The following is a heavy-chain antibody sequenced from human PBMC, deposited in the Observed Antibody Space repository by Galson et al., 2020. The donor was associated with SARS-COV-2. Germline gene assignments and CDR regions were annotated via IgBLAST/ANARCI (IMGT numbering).Heavy chain of an antibody. D-gene: IGHD3-10*01. CDR1: GGSFSTNY. J-gene: IGHJ6*03. V-gene: IGHV4-34*01. CDR3: ARGGLHYGSGGYYAEFRYYYMDV. Sequence: SETLSLTCAVSGGSFSTNYWTWIRQSPGRGLEWIGEINHSEDTDYNPSLKSRVTISIDTSKNQFSLRLTSVTAADTAVYYCARGGLHYGSGGYYAEFRYYYMDVWGKGTTVTVSS. CDR2: INHSEDT.